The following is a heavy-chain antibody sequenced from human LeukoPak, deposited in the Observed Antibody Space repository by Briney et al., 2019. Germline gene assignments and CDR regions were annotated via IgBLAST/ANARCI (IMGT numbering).Heavy chain of an antibody. CDR1: GFTFSSYA. CDR3: AKRRIQLWLPFDY. D-gene: IGHD5-18*01. V-gene: IGHV3-23*01. Sequence: GGSLRLSCAASGFTFSSYAMSWVRQAPGKGLEWVSAISGSGGSTYYADSVKGRFTISRDDSKNTLYLQMNSLRAEDTAVYYCAKRRIQLWLPFDYWGQGTLVTVSS. CDR2: ISGSGGST. J-gene: IGHJ4*02.